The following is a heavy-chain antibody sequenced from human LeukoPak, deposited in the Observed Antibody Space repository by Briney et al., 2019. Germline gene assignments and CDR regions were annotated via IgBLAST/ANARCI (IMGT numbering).Heavy chain of an antibody. CDR3: ARDGRYCSSTSCYEDYYYYGMDV. V-gene: IGHV1-18*01. D-gene: IGHD2-2*01. CDR1: GYTFTSYG. J-gene: IGHJ6*02. Sequence: GASVKVSCKASGYTFTSYGISWVRQAPGQGLEWMGWISAYNGNTNYAQKLQGRVTMTTDTSTSTAYMELRSLRPDDTAVYYCARDGRYCSSTSCYEDYYYYGMDVWGQGTTVTVSS. CDR2: ISAYNGNT.